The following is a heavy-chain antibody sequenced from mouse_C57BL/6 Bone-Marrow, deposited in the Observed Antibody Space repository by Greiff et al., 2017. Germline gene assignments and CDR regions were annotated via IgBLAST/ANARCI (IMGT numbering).Heavy chain of an antibody. Sequence: EVHLVESGPGLVKPSQSLSLTCSVTGYSITSGYYWNWIRQFPGNKLEWMGYISYDGSTNYNPSLKNPISITRDTSKNQFFLKLNSVTTEDTATYYCARENYYGRKYWGKGTSVTVSA. CDR2: ISYDGST. CDR1: GYSITSGYY. J-gene: IGHJ4*01. CDR3: ARENYYGRKY. V-gene: IGHV3-6*01.